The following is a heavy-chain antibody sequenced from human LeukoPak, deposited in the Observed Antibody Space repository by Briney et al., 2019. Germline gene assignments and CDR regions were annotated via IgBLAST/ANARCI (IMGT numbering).Heavy chain of an antibody. Sequence: ASVKVSCKASGYTFTGYYMHWVRQAPGQGLEWMGWINPNSGGTNYAQKFQGRVTMTRDTTISTAYMELSRLRSDDTAVYYCARERGCSGGSCYGGWFDPGGQGTRVTVSS. CDR1: GYTFTGYY. V-gene: IGHV1-2*02. CDR3: ARERGCSGGSCYGGWFDP. CDR2: INPNSGGT. J-gene: IGHJ5*02. D-gene: IGHD2-15*01.